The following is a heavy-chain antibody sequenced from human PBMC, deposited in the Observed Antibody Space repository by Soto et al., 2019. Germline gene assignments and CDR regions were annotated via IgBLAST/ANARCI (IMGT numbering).Heavy chain of an antibody. CDR3: ARVVSYQLLEEYYGMDV. Sequence: SQTLSLNCAISGASVSSNSAAWNWIRQSPSRGLEWLGRTYYRSKWYNDYAVSVKSRITINPDTSKNQFSLQLNSVTPEDTAVYYCARVVSYQLLEEYYGMDVWGRGTTVTVSS. D-gene: IGHD2-2*01. CDR1: GASVSSNSAA. J-gene: IGHJ6*02. V-gene: IGHV6-1*01. CDR2: TYYRSKWYN.